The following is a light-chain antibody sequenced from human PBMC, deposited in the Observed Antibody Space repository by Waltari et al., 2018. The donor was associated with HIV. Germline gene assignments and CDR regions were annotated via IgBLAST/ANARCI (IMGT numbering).Light chain of an antibody. CDR1: EDINEF. V-gene: IGKV1-9*01. CDR3: QQLKTYPPDT. J-gene: IGKJ2*01. CDR2: AAS. Sequence: DIQLTQSPSFLSASIGDRVTITCRASEDINEFLAWYQQKPGVAPKLLIYAASTLEDEVPTRLSGSGSGTDFTLTISSLQPEDFATYFCQQLKTYPPDTFGPGTKLEI.